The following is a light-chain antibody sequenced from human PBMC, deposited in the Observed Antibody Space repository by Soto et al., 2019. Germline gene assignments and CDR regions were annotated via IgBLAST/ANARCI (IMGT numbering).Light chain of an antibody. J-gene: IGLJ2*01. Sequence: QSPLTQPPSASGSPGESVTMSCTGTSRDVGGYVYVSWFQQHPGKAPKLIIFEVNKRPSGVPDRFSGSRSGNTASLTVSGLQIEDEADYYCSSYAGSNKMVFGGGTKVTVL. CDR3: SSYAGSNKMV. V-gene: IGLV2-8*01. CDR1: SRDVGGYVY. CDR2: EVN.